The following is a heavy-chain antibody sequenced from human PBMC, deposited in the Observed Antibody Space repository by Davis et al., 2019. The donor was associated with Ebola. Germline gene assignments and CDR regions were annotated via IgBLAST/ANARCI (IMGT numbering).Heavy chain of an antibody. CDR1: GFTFSSYA. Sequence: GGSLRLSCAASGFTFSSYAMSWIRQAPGKGLEWVSYISSSGSTIYYADSVKGRFTISRDNAKNSLYLQMNSLRAEDTAVYYCARDPVFGVVRGMDVWGQGTTVTVSS. CDR3: ARDPVFGVVRGMDV. CDR2: ISSSGSTI. D-gene: IGHD3-3*01. V-gene: IGHV3-11*01. J-gene: IGHJ6*02.